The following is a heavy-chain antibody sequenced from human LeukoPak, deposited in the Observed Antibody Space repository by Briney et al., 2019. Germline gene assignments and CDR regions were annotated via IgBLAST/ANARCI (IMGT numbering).Heavy chain of an antibody. J-gene: IGHJ4*02. CDR2: IYYSGST. CDR3: ASPGIVAAGTDRGFDY. Sequence: SETLSLTCTVSGGSISSYYWSWIRQPPGKRMEWIGFIYYSGSTNYNPSLKSRVTISVDTSKNQFSLRLSSVTAADTAVYYCASPGIVAAGTDRGFDYWGQGALVTVSS. D-gene: IGHD6-13*01. V-gene: IGHV4-59*01. CDR1: GGSISSYY.